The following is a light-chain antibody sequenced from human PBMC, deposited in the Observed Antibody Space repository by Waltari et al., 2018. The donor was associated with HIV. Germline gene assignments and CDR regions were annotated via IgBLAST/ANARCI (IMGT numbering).Light chain of an antibody. CDR2: GAS. J-gene: IGKJ2*01. V-gene: IGKV3-15*01. CDR1: QTIGIN. Sequence: ETVMTQSPATLSVSPGERGIVSCRASQTIGINLACYQQQPGQGPRLLIYGASTRATGIPGRFNGTGSGTEFTLTISGLQSEDFAIYYCQEYNSWPPRYTFGQGTKVEMK. CDR3: QEYNSWPPRYT.